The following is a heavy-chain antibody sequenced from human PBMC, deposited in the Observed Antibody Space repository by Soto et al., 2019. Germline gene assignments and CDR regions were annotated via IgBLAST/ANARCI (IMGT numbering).Heavy chain of an antibody. D-gene: IGHD4-17*01. CDR1: GFTFSSYA. Sequence: GGSLRLSCAASGFTFSSYAMHWVRQAPGKGLEWVAVISYDGSNKYYADSVKGRFTISRDNSKNTLYLQMNSLRAEDTAVYYCAREDYGDYGVGWFDPWGQGTLVTVSS. CDR2: ISYDGSNK. J-gene: IGHJ5*02. V-gene: IGHV3-30-3*01. CDR3: AREDYGDYGVGWFDP.